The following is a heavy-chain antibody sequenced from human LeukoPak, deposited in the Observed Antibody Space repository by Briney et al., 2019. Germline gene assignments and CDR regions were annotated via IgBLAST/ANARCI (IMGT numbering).Heavy chain of an antibody. J-gene: IGHJ4*02. CDR1: GGSFSGYY. V-gene: IGHV4-34*01. D-gene: IGHD6-13*01. CDR3: ASMWAAAPD. Sequence: PSETLSLTCAVYGGSFSGYYWSWIRQPPGKGLEWIGEINHSGSTNYNPSLKSRVTISVDTSKNQFSLKLSSVTAADTAVYYCASMWAAAPDWGQGTLVTVSS. CDR2: INHSGST.